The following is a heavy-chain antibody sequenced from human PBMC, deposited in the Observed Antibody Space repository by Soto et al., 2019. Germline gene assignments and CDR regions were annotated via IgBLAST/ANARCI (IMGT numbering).Heavy chain of an antibody. J-gene: IGHJ4*02. D-gene: IGHD6-13*01. Sequence: EVQLLESGGGLVQPGGSLRLSCAASGFTFSSYAMSWVRQAPGKGLEWVSAISGSGGSTYYADSVKGRFTISRDNSKNTLYLQMNSLRAEDTAVYDCAKDMWNGQLGLTFDYWGQGTLVTVSS. V-gene: IGHV3-23*01. CDR1: GFTFSSYA. CDR3: AKDMWNGQLGLTFDY. CDR2: ISGSGGST.